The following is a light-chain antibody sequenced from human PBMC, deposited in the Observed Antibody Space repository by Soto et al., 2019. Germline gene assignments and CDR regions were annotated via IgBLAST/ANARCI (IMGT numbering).Light chain of an antibody. J-gene: IGLJ1*01. CDR1: SGFVGSFSV. CDR2: EGH. V-gene: IGLV2-23*01. Sequence: QSVLSQHASVSGCPGQSITISCTGTSGFVGSFSVVSCYQQHPGNAPKVMISEGHRRPSGVPDRFSGSTSVSSASLTISGLQADDEADYYCCLYIGATTYVFGTGTKVTVL. CDR3: CLYIGATTYV.